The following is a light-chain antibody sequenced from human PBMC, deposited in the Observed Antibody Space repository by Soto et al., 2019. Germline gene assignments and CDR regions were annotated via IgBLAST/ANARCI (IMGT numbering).Light chain of an antibody. CDR2: AVN. CDR1: SSDIGGYAY. V-gene: IGLV2-14*01. J-gene: IGLJ3*02. Sequence: QSALTQPASVSGSPGQSITISCTGTSSDIGGYAYVSWYQQHPGKAPKVIIFAVNSRPSGVSNRFSGSKSGNTASLSISGLQTEDEADYYCSSYRFGNTHVFGGGTQLTVL. CDR3: SSYRFGNTHV.